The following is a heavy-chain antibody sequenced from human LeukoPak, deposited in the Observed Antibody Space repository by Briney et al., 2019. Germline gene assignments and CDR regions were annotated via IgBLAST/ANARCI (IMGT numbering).Heavy chain of an antibody. Sequence: PGWSLRLSCAASGLIFSSYAMHWVRQAPGRGLEWVAAIRGSCGSTYYADSVKGRFTISRDNTKSTLYLKMNSLRAKDTAVYYCAGYSGSYWGAFDIWGQGTMVTVSS. D-gene: IGHD1-26*01. CDR2: IRGSCGST. J-gene: IGHJ3*02. V-gene: IGHV3-23*01. CDR3: AGYSGSYWGAFDI. CDR1: GLIFSSYA.